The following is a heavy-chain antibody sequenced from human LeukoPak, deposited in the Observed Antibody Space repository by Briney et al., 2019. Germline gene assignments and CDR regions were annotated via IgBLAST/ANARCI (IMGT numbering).Heavy chain of an antibody. J-gene: IGHJ4*02. V-gene: IGHV4-59*01. CDR3: ARGGTRDNWVYYIDY. CDR2: IYYSGHT. Sequence: SETLSLTCAVSGGSISNYYWSWIRQSPERGLEWIGYIYYSGHTNYNPSLKSRVTMSVDTSKNQFSLKLTSVTAADTAVYYCARGGTRDNWVYYIDYWGQGTLVTVSS. D-gene: IGHD1-1*01. CDR1: GGSISNYY.